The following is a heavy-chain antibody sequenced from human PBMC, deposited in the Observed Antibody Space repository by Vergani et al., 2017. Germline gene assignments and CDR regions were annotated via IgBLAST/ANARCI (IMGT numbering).Heavy chain of an antibody. J-gene: IGHJ3*02. CDR3: ARDKYGDSFDAFDI. V-gene: IGHV4-31*03. D-gene: IGHD4-17*01. CDR2: NYYSGST. Sequence: QVQLQESGPGLVKPSQTLSLTCTVSGGSISRGYYYWSWIRQHPGKGLEWIGYNYYSGSTYYNPSLKSRVTISLDTSKNQFSLKLTSVTAADTAVYYCARDKYGDSFDAFDIWGQGTMVTVSS. CDR1: GGSISRGYYY.